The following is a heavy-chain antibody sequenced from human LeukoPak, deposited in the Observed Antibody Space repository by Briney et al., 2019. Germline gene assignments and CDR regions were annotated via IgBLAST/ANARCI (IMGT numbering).Heavy chain of an antibody. V-gene: IGHV4-39*07. CDR2: INHSGST. J-gene: IGHJ4*02. D-gene: IGHD2-15*01. Sequence: SETLSLTCTVSGGSISSSSYYWGWIRQPPGKGLEWIGEINHSGSTNYNPSLKSRVTISVDTSKNQFSLKLSSVTAADTAVYYCARRSALRYCSGGSCPPPFDYWGQGTLVTVSS. CDR3: ARRSALRYCSGGSCPPPFDY. CDR1: GGSISSSSYY.